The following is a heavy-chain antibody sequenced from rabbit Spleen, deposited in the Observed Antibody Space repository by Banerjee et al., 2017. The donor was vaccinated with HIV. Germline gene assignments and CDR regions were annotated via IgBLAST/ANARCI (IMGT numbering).Heavy chain of an antibody. V-gene: IGHV1S40*01. D-gene: IGHD2-1*01. CDR1: GFSFSTTYY. CDR3: ARGSAAMTMVITGYYLSL. CDR2: IYPDAVGST. J-gene: IGHJ4*01. Sequence: QSLEESGGDMVKPGASLTLTCTASGFSFSTTYYICWVRQAPGKGLEWIGCIYPDAVGSTTYASWAKGRFTISKTSSTTVTLQMTSLTAADTATYFCARGSAAMTMVITGYYLSLWGPGTLVTFS.